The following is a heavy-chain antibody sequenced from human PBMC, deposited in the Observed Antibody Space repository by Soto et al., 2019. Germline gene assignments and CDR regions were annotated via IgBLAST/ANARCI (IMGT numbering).Heavy chain of an antibody. Sequence: QVQLQESGPGLVKPSGTLSLTCAVSGVSISSSQWWSWVRQPPGKGLEWIGEIYHNERTNYNPSPXSXXTMSLDRSKHQVSLKLSSVTAADTATYYCGRTKDYFYGVDVWGQGTTVTVSS. J-gene: IGHJ6*02. CDR3: GRTKDYFYGVDV. V-gene: IGHV4-4*02. CDR2: IYHNERT. CDR1: GVSISSSQW.